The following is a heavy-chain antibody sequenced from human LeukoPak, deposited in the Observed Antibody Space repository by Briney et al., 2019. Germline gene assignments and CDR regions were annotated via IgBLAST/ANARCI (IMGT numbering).Heavy chain of an antibody. CDR2: ISSSSSYI. V-gene: IGHV3-21*01. Sequence: GGSLRLSCAASGFTFSSYSMNWVRQAPGKGLEWVSSISSSSSYIYYADSVKGRFTISRDNAKNSLYLQMNSLRAEDTAVYYCAREGSDFWSGYYNWFDPWGQGTLVTVSS. CDR1: GFTFSSYS. J-gene: IGHJ5*02. D-gene: IGHD3-3*01. CDR3: AREGSDFWSGYYNWFDP.